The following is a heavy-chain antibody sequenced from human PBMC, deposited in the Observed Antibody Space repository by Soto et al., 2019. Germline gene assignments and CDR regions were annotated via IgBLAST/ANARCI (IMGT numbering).Heavy chain of an antibody. Sequence: SETLSLTCTVSGGSISSYYWSWIRQPAGKGLEWIGRIYTSGSTNYNPSLKSRVTMSVDTSKNQFSLKRSSVTAADTAVYYCARDHSSGWYDWFDPWGQGTLVTVSS. CDR3: ARDHSSGWYDWFDP. CDR2: IYTSGST. CDR1: GGSISSYY. V-gene: IGHV4-4*07. D-gene: IGHD6-19*01. J-gene: IGHJ5*02.